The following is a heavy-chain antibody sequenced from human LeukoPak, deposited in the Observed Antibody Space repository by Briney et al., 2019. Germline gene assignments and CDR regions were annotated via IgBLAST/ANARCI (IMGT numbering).Heavy chain of an antibody. CDR2: IIPMFGTP. D-gene: IGHD2-8*01. J-gene: IGHJ5*02. CDR1: GDTFTTYA. Sequence: SVKVSCKTSGDTFTTYAIIWVRQAPGQGLEWMGGIIPMFGTPNYAQRLQGRVTITADKSTKTAYMELSSLRSEDTAVYYCARAGIPGYCTNVTCSNWLDPWGQGTLVTVSS. V-gene: IGHV1-69*06. CDR3: ARAGIPGYCTNVTCSNWLDP.